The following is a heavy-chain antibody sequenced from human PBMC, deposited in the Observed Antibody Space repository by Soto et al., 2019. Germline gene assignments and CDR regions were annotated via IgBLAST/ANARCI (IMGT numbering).Heavy chain of an antibody. D-gene: IGHD3-16*01. V-gene: IGHV3-72*01. CDR1: GFTFSDRY. CDR3: TIEGAYPGPDFDY. CDR2: TKNKANSYTT. Sequence: LRLSCAASGFTFSDRYMDWVRQAPGKGLEWVGRTKNKANSYTTEYAASVKGRFTISRDYSRDSVYLQMNSLKTDDTAVYYCTIEGAYPGPDFDYWGQGTLVTVSS. J-gene: IGHJ4*02.